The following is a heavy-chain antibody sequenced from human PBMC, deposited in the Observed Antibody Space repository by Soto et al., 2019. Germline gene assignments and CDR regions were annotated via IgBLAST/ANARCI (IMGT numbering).Heavy chain of an antibody. Sequence: ASETLSLTCTVSGGSISSYYWSWIRQPPGKGLEWIGYIYYSGSTNYNPSLKSRVTISVDTSKNQFSLKLSSVTAADTAVYCCARHSTNNDFWSGYIDYWGQGTLVTVSS. CDR1: GGSISSYY. J-gene: IGHJ4*02. CDR2: IYYSGST. V-gene: IGHV4-59*08. D-gene: IGHD3-3*01. CDR3: ARHSTNNDFWSGYIDY.